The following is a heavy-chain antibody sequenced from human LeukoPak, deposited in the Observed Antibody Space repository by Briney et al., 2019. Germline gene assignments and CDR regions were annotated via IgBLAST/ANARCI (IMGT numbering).Heavy chain of an antibody. J-gene: IGHJ4*02. CDR1: GFTFDDYA. D-gene: IGHD2-21*02. V-gene: IGHV3-9*01. CDR2: ISWNSGSI. CDR3: ARGFRHCGGDCYSERHYYFDF. Sequence: GGSLRLSCAASGFTFDDYAMHWVRQAPGKGLEWVSGISWNSGSIGYADSVKGRFTISRDNAKNSLYLQMNSLRAEDTAVYYCARGFRHCGGDCYSERHYYFDFWGQGTLVTVSS.